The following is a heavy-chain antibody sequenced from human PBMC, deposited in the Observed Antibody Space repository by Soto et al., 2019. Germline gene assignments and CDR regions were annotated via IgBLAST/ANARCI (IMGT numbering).Heavy chain of an antibody. D-gene: IGHD1-1*01. Sequence: SETLSLTCTVSGGSISSSSYYWGWIRQPPGKGLEWIGSIYYSGSTYYNPSLKSRVTISVDTSKNQFSLKLSSVTAADTAVYYCARQGATGTTWFDPWGQGTLVTVSS. CDR3: ARQGATGTTWFDP. CDR2: IYYSGST. V-gene: IGHV4-39*01. J-gene: IGHJ5*02. CDR1: GGSISSSSYY.